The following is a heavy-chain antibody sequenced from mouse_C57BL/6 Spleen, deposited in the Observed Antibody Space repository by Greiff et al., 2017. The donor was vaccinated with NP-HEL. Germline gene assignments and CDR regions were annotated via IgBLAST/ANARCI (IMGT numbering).Heavy chain of an antibody. V-gene: IGHV5-4*01. D-gene: IGHD1-1*01. CDR1: GFTFSSYA. CDR3: ARQPPLLLRGYYFDY. Sequence: EVQGVESGGGLVKPGGSLKLSCAASGFTFSSYAMSWVRQTPEKRLEWVATISDGGSYTYYPDNVKGRFTISRDNAKNNLYLQMSHLKSEDPAMYYCARQPPLLLRGYYFDYWGQGTTLTVSS. J-gene: IGHJ2*01. CDR2: ISDGGSYT.